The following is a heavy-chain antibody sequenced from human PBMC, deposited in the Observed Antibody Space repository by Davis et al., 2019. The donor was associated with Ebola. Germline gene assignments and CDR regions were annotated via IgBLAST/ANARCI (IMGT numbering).Heavy chain of an antibody. Sequence: GESLKISCVASGFNFDNSWMTWVRQAPGKGLEWVANMKGDGSLKNYVDSVKGRFTISRDNAKKSLYLEMNSLRAEDTAVYYCAKLIAGATHYMDVWGKGTTVTVSS. CDR3: AKLIAGATHYMDV. CDR2: MKGDGSLK. D-gene: IGHD2-21*01. J-gene: IGHJ6*03. CDR1: GFNFDNSW. V-gene: IGHV3-7*01.